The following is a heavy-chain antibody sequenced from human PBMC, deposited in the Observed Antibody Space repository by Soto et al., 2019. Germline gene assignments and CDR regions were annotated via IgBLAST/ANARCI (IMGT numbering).Heavy chain of an antibody. CDR3: ARDRGYSSGWYLGGNWFDP. D-gene: IGHD6-19*01. CDR1: GYTFTSYG. J-gene: IGHJ5*02. V-gene: IGHV1-18*01. CDR2: ISAYNGNT. Sequence: QVQLVQSGAEVKKPGASVKVSCKASGYTFTSYGISWVRQAPGQGLEWMGWISAYNGNTNYAQKLQGRVTMTTATSTSTDYMELRSLRSDDTAVYYCARDRGYSSGWYLGGNWFDPWGQGTLVTVSS.